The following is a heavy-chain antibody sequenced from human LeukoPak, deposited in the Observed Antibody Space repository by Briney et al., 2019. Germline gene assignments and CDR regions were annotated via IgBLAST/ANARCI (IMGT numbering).Heavy chain of an antibody. D-gene: IGHD2-2*01. CDR2: ISSSSSTI. CDR3: ARGKQYPEACDI. CDR1: GFTFSSYS. V-gene: IGHV3-48*01. Sequence: PGGSLRLSCAASGFTFSSYSMNWVRQAPGNELEWDSYISSSSSTIYYADSVKGRFTISRDNAKNSLYLQMNSLRAEDTAVYYCARGKQYPEACDIWGQGTMVTVSS. J-gene: IGHJ3*02.